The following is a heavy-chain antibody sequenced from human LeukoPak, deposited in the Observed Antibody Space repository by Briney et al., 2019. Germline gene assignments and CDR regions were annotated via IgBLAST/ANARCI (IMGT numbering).Heavy chain of an antibody. CDR1: GASVSSGSYH. CDR2: MYYSGRT. D-gene: IGHD6-19*01. CDR3: ARHARWEAVAGTGAFDI. J-gene: IGHJ3*02. V-gene: IGHV4-61*01. Sequence: PSETLSLTCTVSGASVSSGSYHWSWIRQAPGKGLEWIGYMYYSGRTNYNPTLKSRVTISVDTSKNQFSLNLSSVTAADTAVYYCARHARWEAVAGTGAFDIWGQGTMVTVSS.